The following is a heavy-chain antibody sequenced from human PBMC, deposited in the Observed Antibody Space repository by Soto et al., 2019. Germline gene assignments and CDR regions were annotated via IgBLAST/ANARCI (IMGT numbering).Heavy chain of an antibody. CDR1: GFTFSSYW. CDR3: ARLSDTAIAPGQFDY. CDR2: INSDGSST. D-gene: IGHD5-18*01. J-gene: IGHJ4*02. V-gene: IGHV3-74*01. Sequence: GGSLRLSCAASGFTFSSYWMHWVRQAPGKGLVWVSRINSDGSSTSYADSVKGRFTISRDNAKNTLYLQMNSLRAEDTAVYYCARLSDTAIAPGQFDYWGQGTLDTVSS.